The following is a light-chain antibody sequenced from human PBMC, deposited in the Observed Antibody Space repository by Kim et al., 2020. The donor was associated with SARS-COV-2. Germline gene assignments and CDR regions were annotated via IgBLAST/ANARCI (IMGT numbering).Light chain of an antibody. Sequence: QSALTQPPSASGTPGQRVTISCSGSSSNLGSNYVYWYQQFPGTAPKLLMYRNNQRPSGVSDRFSGSRSGTSASLAISGLRSEDEADYHCASWDDSLRGWVFGGGTKLTVL. CDR1: SSNLGSNY. CDR3: ASWDDSLRGWV. J-gene: IGLJ3*02. V-gene: IGLV1-47*01. CDR2: RNN.